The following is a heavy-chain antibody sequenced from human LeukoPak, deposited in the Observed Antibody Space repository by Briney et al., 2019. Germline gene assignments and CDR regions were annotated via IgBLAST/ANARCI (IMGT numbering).Heavy chain of an antibody. CDR3: ARERYCSIASCYYPFDY. Sequence: GGSLRLSCAASGFPFSSCSMNWVRQAPGKGLEWVSFISTSSSSIYYADSVKGRFTISRDNAKNSLYLQMNSLRAEDTAVYYCARERYCSIASCYYPFDYWGQGTLVT. V-gene: IGHV3-21*01. D-gene: IGHD2-2*01. J-gene: IGHJ4*02. CDR2: ISTSSSSI. CDR1: GFPFSSCS.